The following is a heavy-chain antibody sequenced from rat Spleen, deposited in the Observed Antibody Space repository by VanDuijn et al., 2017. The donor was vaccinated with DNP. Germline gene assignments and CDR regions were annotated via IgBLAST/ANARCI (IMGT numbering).Heavy chain of an antibody. D-gene: IGHD3-2*01. Sequence: EVKLVESGGGLVQPGRSLKLSCAASGFNFNDYWMAWVRQAPGKGLEWVASITSSGGSTYYPDSVKGRFTISRDNAKNTLYLQMNSLRSEDTATYYCSRGSSGFAYWGQGTLVTVSS. CDR2: ITSSGGST. J-gene: IGHJ3*01. V-gene: IGHV5-31*01. CDR3: SRGSSGFAY. CDR1: GFNFNDYW.